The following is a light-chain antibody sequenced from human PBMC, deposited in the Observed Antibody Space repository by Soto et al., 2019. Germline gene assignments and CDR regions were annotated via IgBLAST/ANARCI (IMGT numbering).Light chain of an antibody. V-gene: IGKV3-20*01. CDR1: QSVSSNH. Sequence: EIVLTQSPGTLSLSPGERATLSCRASQSVSSNHLAWYQQKPGQAPSLLIYGASSRAPGIPDRFSGSGSGTDFTLTITRLEPEDFTVYYCQQYDGSPPYTFGQGTKLEIK. J-gene: IGKJ2*01. CDR3: QQYDGSPPYT. CDR2: GAS.